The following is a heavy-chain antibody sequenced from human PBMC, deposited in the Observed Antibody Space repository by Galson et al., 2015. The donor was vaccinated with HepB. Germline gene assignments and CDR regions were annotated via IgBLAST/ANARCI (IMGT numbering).Heavy chain of an antibody. CDR1: GFTFTTSG. V-gene: IGHV3-21*01. Sequence: SLRLSCAASGFTFTTSGMTWVRQAPGKGLEWVAVIGYSGTYRHYADSAKGRFAISRDNAKNSVYLQMNSLRVEDTAVYYCARDASEWSRDYWGQGTLVAVSS. CDR3: ARDASEWSRDY. J-gene: IGHJ4*02. CDR2: IGYSGTYR. D-gene: IGHD3-3*01.